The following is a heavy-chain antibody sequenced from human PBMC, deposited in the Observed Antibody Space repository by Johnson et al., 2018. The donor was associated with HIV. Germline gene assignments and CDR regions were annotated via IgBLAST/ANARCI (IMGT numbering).Heavy chain of an antibody. CDR3: AKDPGRRDPHAFDI. CDR1: AFTFSRYW. Sequence: VQLVESGGGLVQPGGSLRLSCAASAFTFSRYWMSWVRQAPGKGLEWVANIKQDGSEKYYADSVKGRFTISRDNSKNTLYLQMNSLRAEDTAVYYCAKDPGRRDPHAFDIWGQGTMVTVSS. J-gene: IGHJ3*02. V-gene: IGHV3-7*01. D-gene: IGHD2-15*01. CDR2: IKQDGSEK.